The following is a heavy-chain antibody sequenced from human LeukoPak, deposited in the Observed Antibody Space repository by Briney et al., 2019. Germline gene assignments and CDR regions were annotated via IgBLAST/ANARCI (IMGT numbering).Heavy chain of an antibody. Sequence: GGSLRLSCAASGFSFSGYTMNWVRQAPGKGLEWTSYISSGSSTIYYADSVQGRFSISRDNAKNSLYLQMNSLRAEDTAVYYCARGYCSGGSCYNLDYWGQGTVVTVSS. D-gene: IGHD2-15*01. V-gene: IGHV3-48*01. CDR2: ISSGSSTI. CDR1: GFSFSGYT. J-gene: IGHJ4*02. CDR3: ARGYCSGGSCYNLDY.